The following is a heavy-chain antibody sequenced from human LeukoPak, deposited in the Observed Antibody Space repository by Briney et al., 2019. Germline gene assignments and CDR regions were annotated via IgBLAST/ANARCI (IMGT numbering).Heavy chain of an antibody. CDR3: GSLHRDGYNPFDY. CDR1: GFTFSSYS. J-gene: IGHJ4*02. D-gene: IGHD5-24*01. Sequence: GGSLRLSCAASGFTFSSYSMNWVRQAPGKGLEWVSSISSSSSYIYYADSVKGRFTISRDKAKNTLYLQMNSLRAEDTAVYYCGSLHRDGYNPFDYWGQGTLVTVSS. CDR2: ISSSSSYI. V-gene: IGHV3-21*01.